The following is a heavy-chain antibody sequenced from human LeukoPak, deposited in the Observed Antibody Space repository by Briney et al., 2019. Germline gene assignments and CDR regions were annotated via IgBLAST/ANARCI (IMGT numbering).Heavy chain of an antibody. CDR3: ARDSGYDSSGYYCFDY. D-gene: IGHD3-22*01. CDR1: GYTFTGYY. Sequence: ASVKVSCKASGYTFTGYYMHWVRQAPGQGLEWMGWINPNSGDTNYAQKLQGRVTMTTDTSTSTAYMELRSLRSDDTAVYYCARDSGYDSSGYYCFDYWGQGTLVTVSS. J-gene: IGHJ4*02. V-gene: IGHV1-2*02. CDR2: INPNSGDT.